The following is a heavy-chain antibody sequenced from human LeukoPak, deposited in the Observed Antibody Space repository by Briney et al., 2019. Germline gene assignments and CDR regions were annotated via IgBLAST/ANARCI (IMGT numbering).Heavy chain of an antibody. V-gene: IGHV1-69*04. CDR2: IIPILGIA. D-gene: IGHD6-6*01. Sequence: ASVKVSCKASGGTFSSYAISWVRQAPGQGLEWMGRIIPILGIANYAQKFQGRVTITADKSTSTAYMELSSLRSEDTAVYYCAREDPRRAVPFDYRGQGTLVTVSS. J-gene: IGHJ4*02. CDR1: GGTFSSYA. CDR3: AREDPRRAVPFDY.